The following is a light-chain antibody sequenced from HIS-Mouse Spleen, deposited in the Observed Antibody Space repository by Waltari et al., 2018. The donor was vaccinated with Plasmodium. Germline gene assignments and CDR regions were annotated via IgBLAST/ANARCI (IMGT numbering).Light chain of an antibody. CDR1: PGISNY. CDR2: AAS. Sequence: DIQMPQSPSSLSASVGASVTITCRASPGISNYLAWYQQKPGTVPKLMIYAASTLQSGVPSRFSGSGSGTDFTLTISSLQPEDVATYYCQKYNSALALTFGGGTKVEIK. CDR3: QKYNSALALT. J-gene: IGKJ4*01. V-gene: IGKV1-27*01.